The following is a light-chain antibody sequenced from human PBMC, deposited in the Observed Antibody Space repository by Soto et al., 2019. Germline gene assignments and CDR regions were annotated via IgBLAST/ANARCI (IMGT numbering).Light chain of an antibody. Sequence: DIQMTQSPSSLSASVGDRVTITCRASQSISTYLNWYQQKPGTAPKFLISAASTLQSGVPSRFSGSGSGTDFTLTISRLQPEDFATYYCQQSYSTPNFGQGTKLEIK. CDR2: AAS. V-gene: IGKV1-39*01. J-gene: IGKJ2*01. CDR3: QQSYSTPN. CDR1: QSISTY.